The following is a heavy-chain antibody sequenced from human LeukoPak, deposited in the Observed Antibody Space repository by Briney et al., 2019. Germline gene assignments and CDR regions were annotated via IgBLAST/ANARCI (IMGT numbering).Heavy chain of an antibody. CDR1: GYTFTSHY. Sequence: ASVKVSCKAVGYTFTSHYMHWVRQAPGQGLEWMGWINPNSGGTNYAQKFQGRVTMTRDTSISIAYMELSRLRSDDTAVYYCARQTGGWAPWGQGTLVTVSS. V-gene: IGHV1-2*02. D-gene: IGHD1-26*01. CDR2: INPNSGGT. J-gene: IGHJ5*02. CDR3: ARQTGGWAP.